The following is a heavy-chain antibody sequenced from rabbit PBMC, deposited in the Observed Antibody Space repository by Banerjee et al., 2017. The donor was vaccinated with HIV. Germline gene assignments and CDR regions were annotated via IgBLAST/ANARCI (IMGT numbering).Heavy chain of an antibody. V-gene: IGHV1S47*01. Sequence: QEQLVESGGGLVQPEGSLTLTCKASGSDISSNAMCWVRQAPGKGLELIACIYSSNGDKWYASWVNGRFTISRSTSLNTVDLKMTSLTVADTATYFCAGDRDGDAGYGSLALWGQGTLVTVS. CDR2: IYSSNGDK. J-gene: IGHJ4*01. D-gene: IGHD7-1*01. CDR1: GSDISSNA. CDR3: AGDRDGDAGYGSLAL.